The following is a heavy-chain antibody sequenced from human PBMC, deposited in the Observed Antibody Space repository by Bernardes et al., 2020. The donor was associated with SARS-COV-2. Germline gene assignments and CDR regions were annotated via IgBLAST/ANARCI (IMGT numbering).Heavy chain of an antibody. CDR3: ARTFYYDRGGDSVFDH. CDR1: GYTFSDYY. CDR2: ISPESGAA. D-gene: IGHD2-21*01. V-gene: IGHV1-2*02. Sequence: ASVKVSCKASGYTFSDYYIHWLRQAPGQGVEWMGWISPESGAANYAQKFQGRVTMTRDIAISTEYMELSRLTSDDTAVYYCARTFYYDRGGDSVFDHWGQGTLVSVSS. J-gene: IGHJ4*02.